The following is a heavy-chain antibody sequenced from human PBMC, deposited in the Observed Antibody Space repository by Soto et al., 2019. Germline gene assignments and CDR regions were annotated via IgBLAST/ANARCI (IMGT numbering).Heavy chain of an antibody. Sequence: QLQLQESGPGLVKPSETLSLTCTVSGGSISSSSYYWGWIRQPPGKGLEWIGSIYYSGSTYYNPSPKDRVTISVNTSQNQFLPKPGPVNAPEHALLYFAKPGYNRRLFGTWVNRFRPLGQGNLVTVSS. J-gene: IGHJ5*02. D-gene: IGHD1-20*01. CDR2: IYYSGST. V-gene: IGHV4-39*01. CDR1: GGSISSSSYY. CDR3: AKPGYNRRLFGTWVNRFRP.